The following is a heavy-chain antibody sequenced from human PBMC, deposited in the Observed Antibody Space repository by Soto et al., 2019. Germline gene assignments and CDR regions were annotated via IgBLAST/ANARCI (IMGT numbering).Heavy chain of an antibody. CDR1: GFTFSSYA. Sequence: LRLSCASSGFTFSSYAMHWVRQAPGEGLEWVAVISYDGSNKYYADSVKGRFTISRDNSKNTLYLQMNSLRAEDTAVYYCARDGSITIFGVANNWFDPWGQGTLVTVSS. CDR2: ISYDGSNK. CDR3: ARDGSITIFGVANNWFDP. J-gene: IGHJ5*02. V-gene: IGHV3-30-3*01. D-gene: IGHD3-3*01.